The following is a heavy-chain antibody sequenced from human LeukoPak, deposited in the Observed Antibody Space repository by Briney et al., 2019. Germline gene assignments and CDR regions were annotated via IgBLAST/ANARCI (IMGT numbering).Heavy chain of an antibody. CDR2: VFYTGSF. V-gene: IGHV4-59*01. D-gene: IGHD6-13*01. CDR1: GGSLSGSY. J-gene: IGHJ4*02. Sequence: SETLSLTCAVSGGSLSGSYWSWIRQFPGKGLEWIGFVFYTGSFNYNPSLKSRVRISVDTSRNQFSLKLSSVTAADTAVYYCARGSSLYDYWGQGTLVTVSS. CDR3: ARGSSLYDY.